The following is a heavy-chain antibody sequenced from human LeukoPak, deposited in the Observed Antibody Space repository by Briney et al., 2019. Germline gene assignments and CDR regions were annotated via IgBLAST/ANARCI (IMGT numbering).Heavy chain of an antibody. Sequence: ASVKDSCKASGYTFRSYDITWVRQAPGQGLEWMGWMSRNNGNTNYAEKLQGRVTMTTDTPTSTAYMEMRSLRADDTAVYYCARDRDGRDWHVADYWGQGTLVTVSS. CDR3: ARDRDGRDWHVADY. D-gene: IGHD5-24*01. J-gene: IGHJ4*02. CDR1: GYTFRSYD. V-gene: IGHV1-18*01. CDR2: MSRNNGNT.